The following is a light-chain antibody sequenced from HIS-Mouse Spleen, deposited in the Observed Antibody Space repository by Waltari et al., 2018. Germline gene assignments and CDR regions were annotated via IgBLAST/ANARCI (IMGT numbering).Light chain of an antibody. J-gene: IGLJ1*01. CDR3: CSYAGSSTPYV. CDR1: SSDVGSYNL. CDR2: GGS. V-gene: IGLV2-23*01. Sequence: QSALTQPASVSGSPGQSITISCTGTSSDVGSYNLVSWYQQHPGKAPKLRIYGGSKRPSGVSNRFSGSKSGNTASLTISGLQAEDEADYYCCSYAGSSTPYVFGTGTKVTVL.